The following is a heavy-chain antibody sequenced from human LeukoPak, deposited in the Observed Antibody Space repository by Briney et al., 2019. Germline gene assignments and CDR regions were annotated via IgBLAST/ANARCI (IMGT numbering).Heavy chain of an antibody. CDR1: GGSFSGYY. CDR2: INHSGST. V-gene: IGHV4-34*01. Sequence: SETLSLTCAVYGGSFSGYYWSWIRQPPGKGLEWIGEINHSGSTNYNPSLKSRVTISVDTSKNQFSLKLSSVTAADTAVYYCARGVWYYDFWSGYNWFDPWGQGTLVTVSS. CDR3: ARGVWYYDFWSGYNWFDP. D-gene: IGHD3-3*01. J-gene: IGHJ5*02.